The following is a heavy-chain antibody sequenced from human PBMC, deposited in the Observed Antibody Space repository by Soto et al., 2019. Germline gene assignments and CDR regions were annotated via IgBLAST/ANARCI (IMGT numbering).Heavy chain of an antibody. CDR2: IDSSSVYT. Sequence: QVQLVESGGGLVKPGGSLTLSCVASGFTFSDYYMSWIRQAPGKGLEWISYIDSSSVYTHYVDSVKGRFTISRDNAKNSLYLHLNSLRAEDTGVYYCARGVLLFQYYGMDVWGQGTTLTVSS. J-gene: IGHJ6*02. D-gene: IGHD3-10*01. CDR3: ARGVLLFQYYGMDV. CDR1: GFTFSDYY. V-gene: IGHV3-11*05.